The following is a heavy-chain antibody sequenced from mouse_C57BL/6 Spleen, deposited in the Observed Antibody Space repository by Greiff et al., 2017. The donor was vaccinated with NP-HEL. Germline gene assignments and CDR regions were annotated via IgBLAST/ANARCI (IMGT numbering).Heavy chain of an antibody. V-gene: IGHV2-9*01. CDR1: GFSLTSYG. D-gene: IGHD2-3*01. Sequence: VNVVESGPGLVAPSQSLSITCSVSGFSLTSYGVDWVRQPPGKGLEWLGVIWGGGSTHYNSALMSRLSISKDNSKSQVFLKMNSLQTDDTAMYYCAKRDGYYAGYAMDYWGQGTSVTVSS. CDR3: AKRDGYYAGYAMDY. CDR2: IWGGGST. J-gene: IGHJ4*01.